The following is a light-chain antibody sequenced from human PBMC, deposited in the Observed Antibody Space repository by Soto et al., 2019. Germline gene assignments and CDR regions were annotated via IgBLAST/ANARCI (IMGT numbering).Light chain of an antibody. J-gene: IGKJ5*01. Sequence: DIQMTPSPSTLSGSVGDRVTITCRASQTISSWLAWYQQKPGEAPKLLIYKASTLKSGVPSRFSGSGSGTEFTLTISSLQPDDFATYYCQQYNTYSYTFGQGTRLEIK. V-gene: IGKV1-5*03. CDR2: KAS. CDR3: QQYNTYSYT. CDR1: QTISSW.